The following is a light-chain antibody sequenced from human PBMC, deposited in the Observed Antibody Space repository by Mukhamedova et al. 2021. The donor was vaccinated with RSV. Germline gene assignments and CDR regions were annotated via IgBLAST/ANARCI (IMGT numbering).Light chain of an antibody. CDR2: GAS. CDR1: QSVNTN. CDR3: QQYNKWPLT. V-gene: IGKV3-15*01. Sequence: GERATLSCRASQSVNTNLTWYQQKPGQAPRLLIYGASARATGIAARFSGSGSGTDFTLTISSMQSEDFAVYICQQYNKWPLTFGGG. J-gene: IGKJ4*01.